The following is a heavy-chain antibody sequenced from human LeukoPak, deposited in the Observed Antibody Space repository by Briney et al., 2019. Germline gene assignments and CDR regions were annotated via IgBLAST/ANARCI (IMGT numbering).Heavy chain of an antibody. V-gene: IGHV1-2*06. D-gene: IGHD6-13*01. CDR2: INPKSGGT. Sequence: GASVKVSCKASGYTFTGYYMHWVRQAPGQGLEWMGRINPKSGGTNYAQKFQGRVTMTRDTSISTAYMELSRLRSDDTAVYYCARPAGVSSSWYPDAFDIWGQGTMVTVSS. CDR3: ARPAGVSSSWYPDAFDI. CDR1: GYTFTGYY. J-gene: IGHJ3*02.